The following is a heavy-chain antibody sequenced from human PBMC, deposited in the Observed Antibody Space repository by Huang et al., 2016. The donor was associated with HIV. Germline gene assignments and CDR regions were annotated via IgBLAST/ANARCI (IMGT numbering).Heavy chain of an antibody. Sequence: QLQLQESGPGLVKPSETLSLTCSVSGGSISSSSYYRGWFRQPPGKGLEWIGSIYYRGSTFYNTCLRSRVTVSVDTSKSQFSLRLSSVTAADTSVYYCARHMDCSSSSCLAGGHERGPFDMWGQGTMVTVSS. D-gene: IGHD2-2*01. CDR1: GGSISSSSYY. V-gene: IGHV4-39*01. CDR3: ARHMDCSSSSCLAGGHERGPFDM. CDR2: IYYRGST. J-gene: IGHJ3*02.